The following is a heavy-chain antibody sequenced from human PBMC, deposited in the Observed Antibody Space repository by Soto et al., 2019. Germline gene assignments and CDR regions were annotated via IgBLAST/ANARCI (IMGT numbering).Heavy chain of an antibody. D-gene: IGHD2-2*02. CDR2: IYHSGNT. V-gene: IGHV4-31*03. Sequence: SETLSLTCTISGGSITTGGSYWSWIRQHPGKGLEWIGNIYHSGNTYYNPSLKSRLTISVDTSKNHFSLMVDSVTAADTAVYYCARARFQVLYGKPYFDSWGQGTLVTVSS. CDR3: ARARFQVLYGKPYFDS. CDR1: GGSITTGGSY. J-gene: IGHJ4*02.